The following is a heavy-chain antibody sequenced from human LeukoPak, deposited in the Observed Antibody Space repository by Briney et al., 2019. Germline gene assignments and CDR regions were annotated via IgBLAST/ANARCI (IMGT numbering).Heavy chain of an antibody. CDR1: GYTFTDYY. V-gene: IGHV1-2*02. CDR3: ARAAPRGGAVAGTGYFQH. D-gene: IGHD6-19*01. CDR2: ISPNSGGT. Sequence: ASVKVSCKASGYTFTDYYMHWVRQAPGQGLEWMGWISPNSGGTNYAQKFQGRVTMTRDTSISTAYMDLSSLRSDDTAVYYCARAAPRGGAVAGTGYFQHWGQGTLVTLSS. J-gene: IGHJ1*01.